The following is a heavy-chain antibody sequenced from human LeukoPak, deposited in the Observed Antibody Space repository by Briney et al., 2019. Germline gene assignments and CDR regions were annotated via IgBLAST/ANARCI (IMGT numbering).Heavy chain of an antibody. CDR1: GFTFSNYY. D-gene: IGHD6-19*01. CDR2: IYSGGST. V-gene: IGHV3-53*01. J-gene: IGHJ4*02. Sequence: QSGGSLRLSCVASGFTFSNYYMHWVRQAPGKGLEWVSVIYSGGSTYYADSVKGRFTISRDNSKNTLYLQMNSLRAEDTAVYYCARVLYSSGWSSFDYWGQGTLVTVSS. CDR3: ARVLYSSGWSSFDY.